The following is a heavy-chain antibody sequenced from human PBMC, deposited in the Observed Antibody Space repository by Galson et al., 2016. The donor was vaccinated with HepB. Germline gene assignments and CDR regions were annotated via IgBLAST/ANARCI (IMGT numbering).Heavy chain of an antibody. V-gene: IGHV3-23*01. D-gene: IGHD1-26*01. J-gene: IGHJ4*02. CDR1: GFTFKNFA. Sequence: SLRLSCAASGFTFKNFAMSWVRQGPGRELEWVSAISDGGHRKYYAASVKGRFTVSRDNSKNTVWLQMNSLRAEDTALYYCAKDPDSGRNLAADSWGQGTRVTVSS. CDR3: AKDPDSGRNLAADS. CDR2: ISDGGHRK.